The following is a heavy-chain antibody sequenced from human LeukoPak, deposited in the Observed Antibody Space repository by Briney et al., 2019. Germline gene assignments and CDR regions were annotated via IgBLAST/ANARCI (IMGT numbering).Heavy chain of an antibody. V-gene: IGHV4-59*08. J-gene: IGHJ3*02. Sequence: SETLSLTCTVSGGSISSYYWSWLRQPPGKGLEWIGYIYYSGSTNYNPSLKSRVTISVDTSKNQFSLKLSSVTAADTAVYYCAGGRVTASALDAFDIWGQGTMVTVSS. CDR2: IYYSGST. D-gene: IGHD2-21*02. CDR3: AGGRVTASALDAFDI. CDR1: GGSISSYY.